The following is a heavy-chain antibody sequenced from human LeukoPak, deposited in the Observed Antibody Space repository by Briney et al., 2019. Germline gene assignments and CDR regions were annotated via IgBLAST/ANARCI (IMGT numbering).Heavy chain of an antibody. J-gene: IGHJ4*02. V-gene: IGHV4-39*01. Sequence: PSETLSLTCTASGGSISSSSYYWGWIRQPPGKGLEWIGSIYYSGSTYYNPSLKSRVTISVDTSKNQFSLKLSSVTAADTAVYYCARGVYDSSGYWADYWGQGTLVTVSS. D-gene: IGHD3-22*01. CDR3: ARGVYDSSGYWADY. CDR2: IYYSGST. CDR1: GGSISSSSYY.